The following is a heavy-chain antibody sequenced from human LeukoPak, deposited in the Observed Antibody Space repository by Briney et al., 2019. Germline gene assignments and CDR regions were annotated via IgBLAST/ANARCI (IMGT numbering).Heavy chain of an antibody. CDR2: IIPIFGTA. Sequence: SVKVSCKASGGTFSSYAISWVRQAPGQGLEWMGGIIPIFGTANYAQKFQGRVTITADESTSTAYMELSSLRSEDTAVYYCARGLKQLVGRDDAFDIWGQGTMVTVSS. D-gene: IGHD6-6*01. CDR1: GGTFSSYA. J-gene: IGHJ3*02. CDR3: ARGLKQLVGRDDAFDI. V-gene: IGHV1-69*13.